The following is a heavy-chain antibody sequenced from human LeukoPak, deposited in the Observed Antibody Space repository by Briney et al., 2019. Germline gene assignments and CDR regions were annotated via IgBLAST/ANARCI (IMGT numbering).Heavy chain of an antibody. Sequence: ASVKVSCKASGYTFTGYYMHWVRQAPGQGLEWMGWINPNSGGTNYAQKFRGRVTMTRDTSISTAYMELSRLRSDDTAVYYCARAYSPDGDYWFDPWGQGTLVTVSS. CDR2: INPNSGGT. CDR1: GYTFTGYY. V-gene: IGHV1-2*02. CDR3: ARAYSPDGDYWFDP. J-gene: IGHJ5*02. D-gene: IGHD4-17*01.